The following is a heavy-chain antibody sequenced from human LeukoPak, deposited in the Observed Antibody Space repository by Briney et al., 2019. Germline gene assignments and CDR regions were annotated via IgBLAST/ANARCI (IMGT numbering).Heavy chain of an antibody. CDR1: GFTFSSYA. J-gene: IGHJ3*02. Sequence: PGGSLRLSCAASGFTFSSYAMSWVRQAPGKGLEWVSAISSTGGITYYVDPVKGRFTISRDSSKNTLYLQMSSLRVEDTAVYFCAKGITLVRGVIISDAFDIWGQGTLVTVSS. CDR2: ISSTGGIT. D-gene: IGHD3-10*01. CDR3: AKGITLVRGVIISDAFDI. V-gene: IGHV3-23*01.